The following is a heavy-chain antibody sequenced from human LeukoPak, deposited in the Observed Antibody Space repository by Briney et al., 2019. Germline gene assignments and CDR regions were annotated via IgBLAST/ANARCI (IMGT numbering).Heavy chain of an antibody. CDR2: FDRKNGDT. J-gene: IGHJ6*03. V-gene: IGHV1-24*01. CDR1: GFTLADLS. Sequence: ASVKVSCKVSGFTLADLSIHWVRQAPGKGLEWVGGFDRKNGDTIYAQRFRGRVTLTEDTSTGTAYMDLSSLSADDTAVYYRATGVFCATTTCPGYQHYYYFMDVWGKGTTVTVSS. CDR3: ATGVFCATTTCPGYQHYYYFMDV. D-gene: IGHD2-2*01.